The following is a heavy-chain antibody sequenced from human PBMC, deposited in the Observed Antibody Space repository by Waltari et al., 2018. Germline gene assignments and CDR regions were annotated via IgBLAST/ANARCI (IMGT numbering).Heavy chain of an antibody. CDR3: ARESYGDYFDY. V-gene: IGHV4-34*01. J-gene: IGHJ4*02. D-gene: IGHD4-17*01. Sequence: QVQLQQWGAGLLKPSETLSLTCAVYGGSFSGYYWSWIRQPPGKGLEWIGEINHSGRTNYNPPLKSRVTISVDTSKNQFSLKLSSVTAADTAVYYCARESYGDYFDYWGQGTLVTVSS. CDR2: INHSGRT. CDR1: GGSFSGYY.